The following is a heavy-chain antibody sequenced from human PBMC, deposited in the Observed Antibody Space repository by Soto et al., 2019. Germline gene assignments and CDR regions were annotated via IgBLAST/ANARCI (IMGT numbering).Heavy chain of an antibody. D-gene: IGHD3-22*01. CDR1: GFTFSDYA. CDR3: AKQFLGSSVMFEY. CDR2: ITGNGLET. V-gene: IGHV3-23*01. J-gene: IGHJ4*02. Sequence: GGSLRLSCAACGFTFSDYAISWVRQVPWKGLEWLSGITGNGLETYYADSVKGRFTISRDNSKKTLYMQMNSLRAEDTAVYYCAKQFLGSSVMFEYWGEGILVTVCS.